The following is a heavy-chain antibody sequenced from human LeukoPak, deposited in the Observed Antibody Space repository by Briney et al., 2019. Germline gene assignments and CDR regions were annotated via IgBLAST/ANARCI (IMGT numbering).Heavy chain of an antibody. J-gene: IGHJ4*02. V-gene: IGHV4-59*01. D-gene: IGHD3-16*01. CDR2: IYYTGST. CDR1: GGSISSYY. Sequence: PSETLSLTCTVSGGSISSYYWSWIRQPPGKGLEWIGYIYYTGSTNYNPSLKGRVTISVDTSKNQFSLRLSSVTAADTAVYYCARGRLGDNYNNAGGPRIDYWGQGTLVTVSS. CDR3: ARGRLGDNYNNAGGPRIDY.